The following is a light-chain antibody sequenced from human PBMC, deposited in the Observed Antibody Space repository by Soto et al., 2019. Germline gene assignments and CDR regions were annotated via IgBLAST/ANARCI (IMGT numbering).Light chain of an antibody. CDR2: GAY. Sequence: EIVRTQSPGTLSVSPGERGTRSCRASQSVSSGYLAWYQQKPGQAPRLLIYGAYSRATGITDRFSGSGSGTDFTLTITRLEPEDFAVYYCQQYGSSPGTFGQGTQVEIK. CDR1: QSVSSGY. CDR3: QQYGSSPGT. V-gene: IGKV3-20*01. J-gene: IGKJ1*01.